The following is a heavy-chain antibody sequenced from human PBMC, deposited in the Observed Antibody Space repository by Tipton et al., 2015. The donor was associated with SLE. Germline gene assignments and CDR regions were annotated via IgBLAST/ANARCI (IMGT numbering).Heavy chain of an antibody. CDR1: GGSISSYY. D-gene: IGHD6-13*01. V-gene: IGHV4-59*01. CDR3: AREPKSSPGY. J-gene: IGHJ4*02. CDR2: IYYSGST. Sequence: TLSLTCTVSGGSISSYYWSWIRQPPGKGLEWIGYIYYSGSTNYNPSLKSRVTISVDTSKNRFSLKLSSVTAADTAVYYCAREPKSSPGYWGQGTLVTVSS.